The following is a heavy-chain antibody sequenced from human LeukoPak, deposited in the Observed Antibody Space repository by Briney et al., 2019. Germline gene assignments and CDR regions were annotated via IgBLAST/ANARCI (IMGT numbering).Heavy chain of an antibody. J-gene: IGHJ4*02. CDR3: ASLPVAAAGTSFVPEDY. D-gene: IGHD6-13*01. Sequence: GRSLRLSCAASGFTFSSYAMHWVRQAPGKGLEWVAVISYDGSNKYYADSVKGRFTISRDNSKNTPYLQMNSLRAEDTAVYYCASLPVAAAGTSFVPEDYWGQGTLVTVSS. CDR2: ISYDGSNK. CDR1: GFTFSSYA. V-gene: IGHV3-30*04.